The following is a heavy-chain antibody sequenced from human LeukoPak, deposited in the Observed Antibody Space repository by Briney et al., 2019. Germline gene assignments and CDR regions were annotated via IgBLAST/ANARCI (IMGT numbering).Heavy chain of an antibody. CDR3: ARLISNYDLYWHFDL. Sequence: SETLSLTCAVYGGSFSGYYWGWIRQPPGKGLEWIGSIYHSGSTYYNPSLKSRVTISVDTSKNQFSLKLSSVTAADTAVYYCARLISNYDLYWHFDLWGRGTLVTVSS. J-gene: IGHJ2*01. D-gene: IGHD4-11*01. CDR2: IYHSGST. V-gene: IGHV4-38-2*01. CDR1: GGSFSGYY.